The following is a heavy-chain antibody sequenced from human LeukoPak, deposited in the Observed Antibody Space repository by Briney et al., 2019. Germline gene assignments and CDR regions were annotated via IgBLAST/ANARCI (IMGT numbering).Heavy chain of an antibody. CDR3: ARAPPVTPFDY. Sequence: PGGSLRLSCAASGFTFSTFDMNWVRQAPGKGLEWVSYISSSGSSIYYADSVKGRFTISRDNAKNSLYLQMNSLRAEDTAVYYCARAPPVTPFDYWGQGTLVTVSS. V-gene: IGHV3-48*03. D-gene: IGHD4-17*01. J-gene: IGHJ4*02. CDR1: GFTFSTFD. CDR2: ISSSGSSI.